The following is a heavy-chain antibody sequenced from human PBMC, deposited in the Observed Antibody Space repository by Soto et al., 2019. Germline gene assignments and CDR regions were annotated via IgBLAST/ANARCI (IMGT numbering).Heavy chain of an antibody. J-gene: IGHJ4*02. CDR2: ISSSGNSI. CDR3: ARRAAAGRSFDY. Sequence: PGGSLRLSCAASGFTFSDYYMTWIRQAPGKGLEWVSYISSSGNSIYYEDSVRGRFTVSRDNAKNSLFLQMNSLRAEDTAVYYCARRAAAGRSFDYWGLGTLVTVSS. D-gene: IGHD6-13*01. V-gene: IGHV3-11*01. CDR1: GFTFSDYY.